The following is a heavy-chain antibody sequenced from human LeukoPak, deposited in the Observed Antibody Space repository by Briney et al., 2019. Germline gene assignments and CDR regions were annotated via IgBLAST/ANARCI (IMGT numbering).Heavy chain of an antibody. Sequence: GGSLRLSCAASGFTVSSNYMSWVRQAPGKGLEWVSVIYSGGSTYYADSVKGRFTISRDNSKNTLYLQMNSLRAEDTAVYYCAKDLFRVTNSYYFDYWGQGTLVTVSS. J-gene: IGHJ4*02. CDR1: GFTVSSNY. CDR2: IYSGGST. D-gene: IGHD3-10*02. V-gene: IGHV3-53*01. CDR3: AKDLFRVTNSYYFDY.